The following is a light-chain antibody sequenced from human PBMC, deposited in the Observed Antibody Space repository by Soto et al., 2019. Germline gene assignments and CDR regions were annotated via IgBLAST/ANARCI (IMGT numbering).Light chain of an antibody. J-gene: IGLJ2*01. CDR2: DVS. CDR3: SSFTTNSTVV. V-gene: IGLV2-14*01. Sequence: QSVLTQPASVSGSPGQSITISCTGTSSDVGGYSYVSWYQQHPGKAPKLMIYDVSNRPSGVSNRFSGSKSANTASLTISGLQAEDEADYYCSSFTTNSTVVFGGGTKLTVL. CDR1: SSDVGGYSY.